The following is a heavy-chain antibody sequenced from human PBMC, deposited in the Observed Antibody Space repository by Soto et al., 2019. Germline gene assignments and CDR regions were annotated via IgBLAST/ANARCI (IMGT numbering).Heavy chain of an antibody. CDR1: GYSFTTYW. V-gene: IGHV5-51*01. Sequence: GESLKISCKGSGYSFTTYWIGWVRQKPGKGLEWMGIIYGGDSRGSNSRYSPSFQGQVTMSDDKSISTAYLQWSSLKASDTAMYFRARGPKRGIADAGTSRWGQGSLVTVS. J-gene: IGHJ1*01. CDR2: IYGGDSRGSNS. D-gene: IGHD6-13*01. CDR3: ARGPKRGIADAGTSR.